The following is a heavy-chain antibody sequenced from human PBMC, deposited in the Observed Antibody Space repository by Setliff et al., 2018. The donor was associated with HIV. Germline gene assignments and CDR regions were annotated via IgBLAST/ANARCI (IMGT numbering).Heavy chain of an antibody. D-gene: IGHD6-19*01. CDR2: IRSKVYGGTT. J-gene: IGHJ4*02. Sequence: GGSLSLSCTASGFTFGDYAMSWVRQAPGKGLEWVCFIRSKVYGGTTEYAASVKGKFTITRDDSKSIAYLQMNTLKTEDTAVYYCTRNAGNSSGWLDYWGQGTLVTVSS. CDR1: GFTFGDYA. V-gene: IGHV3-49*04. CDR3: TRNAGNSSGWLDY.